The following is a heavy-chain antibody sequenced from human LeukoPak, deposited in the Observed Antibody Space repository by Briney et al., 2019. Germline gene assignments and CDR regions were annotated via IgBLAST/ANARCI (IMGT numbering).Heavy chain of an antibody. CDR2: ISSSSSYI. V-gene: IGHV3-21*01. D-gene: IGHD3-22*01. CDR3: AKVIEGPYYDSSGVFDY. CDR1: GFTFSSYS. Sequence: GGSLRLSRAASGFTFSSYSMNWVRQAPGKGLEWVSSISSSSSYIYDADSVKGRFTISRDNAKNSLYLQMNSLRAEETAVYYCAKVIEGPYYDSSGVFDYWGQGTLVTVSS. J-gene: IGHJ4*02.